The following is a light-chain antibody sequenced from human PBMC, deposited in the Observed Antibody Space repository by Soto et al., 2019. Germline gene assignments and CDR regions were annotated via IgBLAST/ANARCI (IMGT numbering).Light chain of an antibody. CDR3: SSYTTSGTPV. Sequence: QSALTQPASVSGSPGQSIDISCTGTSSDVGGYNYLSWYQQNPGKAPKVMIYEVSNRPSGVSNRFSGSKSGNTASLTISGLQAEDEADYYCSSYTTSGTPVFGGGTKLTVL. J-gene: IGLJ3*02. V-gene: IGLV2-14*01. CDR2: EVS. CDR1: SSDVGGYNY.